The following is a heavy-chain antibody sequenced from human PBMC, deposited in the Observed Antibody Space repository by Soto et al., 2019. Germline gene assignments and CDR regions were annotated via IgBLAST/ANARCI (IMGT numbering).Heavy chain of an antibody. D-gene: IGHD3-10*01. J-gene: IGHJ4*02. CDR3: AKDGDLYSGYFDY. Sequence: EVQLLESRGGLVQPGGSLRLSCAASGFIFNSYAMSWVRQAPGKGLEWVSTLTHTGGTYYADSVRGRFPISRDNSKNTLYLQMNNLRAEDTAVYYCAKDGDLYSGYFDYWGQGTLVTVSS. CDR1: GFIFNSYA. V-gene: IGHV3-23*01. CDR2: LTHTGGT.